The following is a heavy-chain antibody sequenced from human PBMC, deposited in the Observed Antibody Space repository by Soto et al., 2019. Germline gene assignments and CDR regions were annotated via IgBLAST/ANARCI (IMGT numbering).Heavy chain of an antibody. Sequence: GGSLRLSCAASGFTFSSYEINWVRQAPGKGLEWVSYINSGGSDIYYAESVKGRFTISRDNAKNSLYLQMNSLRAEDTAVYYCAIVPHRGFDLWGQGTMVTVSS. D-gene: IGHD2-2*01. V-gene: IGHV3-48*03. CDR2: INSGGSDI. J-gene: IGHJ3*01. CDR1: GFTFSSYE. CDR3: AIVPHRGFDL.